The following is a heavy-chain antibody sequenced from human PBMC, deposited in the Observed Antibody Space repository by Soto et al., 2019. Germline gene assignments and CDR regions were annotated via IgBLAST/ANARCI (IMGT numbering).Heavy chain of an antibody. V-gene: IGHV1-69*01. CDR3: AGTVEIPYYHGMDV. J-gene: IGHJ6*02. Sequence: QVQLVQSGAEVKKPGSSVRVSCKASGGTLRSHAINWVRQAPGQGLEWMGGIIPIFGSPNYAQQFQGRVTITADESSITAYMELSSLRSEDTAVYYYAGTVEIPYYHGMDVWGHGTTVTVSS. CDR2: IIPIFGSP. CDR1: GGTLRSHA. D-gene: IGHD4-4*01.